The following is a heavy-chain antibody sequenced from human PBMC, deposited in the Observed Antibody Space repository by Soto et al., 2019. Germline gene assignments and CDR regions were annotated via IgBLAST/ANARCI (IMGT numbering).Heavy chain of an antibody. CDR2: ISAYTGNT. Sequence: GASVKVSCKASGYKFTGYGISWVRQAPGQGLEWMGWISAYTGNTNYAQKFQGRVSMTIDTSTNTAYMDLRSLRSDDTAVYYCAKDRVQGMVTAHYNGMDVWG. D-gene: IGHD5-18*01. J-gene: IGHJ6*02. CDR3: AKDRVQGMVTAHYNGMDV. V-gene: IGHV1-18*01. CDR1: GYKFTGYG.